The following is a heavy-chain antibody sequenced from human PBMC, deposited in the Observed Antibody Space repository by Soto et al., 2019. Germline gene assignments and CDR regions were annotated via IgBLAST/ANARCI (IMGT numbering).Heavy chain of an antibody. CDR3: ARDRQSSFYDYVLGFFEY. CDR2: INPNSDDT. D-gene: IGHD3-16*01. CDR1: GYTFTGYY. Sequence: QVHLVQSGAEVKKPGASVKVSCKTSGYTFTGYYIHWVRQAPGQGLEWMGWINPNSDDTNYAQKFQGRVSMTRDTSITTAFMELSRLKSDDTAVCYCARDRQSSFYDYVLGFFEYWGQGTLVTVSS. J-gene: IGHJ4*02. V-gene: IGHV1-2*02.